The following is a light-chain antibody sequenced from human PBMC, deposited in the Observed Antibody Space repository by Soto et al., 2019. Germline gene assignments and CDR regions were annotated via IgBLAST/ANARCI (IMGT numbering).Light chain of an antibody. Sequence: EIVLTQSPGTLSLSPGERATLSCRASQNVSSSNLAWYQQKPGQAPRLLIYGASSRATGIPDRFSGSGSGTDFTLTISRLEPEDFAVYYCQQYGGSPLTFGGGTKVDIK. J-gene: IGKJ4*01. V-gene: IGKV3-20*01. CDR2: GAS. CDR1: QNVSSSN. CDR3: QQYGGSPLT.